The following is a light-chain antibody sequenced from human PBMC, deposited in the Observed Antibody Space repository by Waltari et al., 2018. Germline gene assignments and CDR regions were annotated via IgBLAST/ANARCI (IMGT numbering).Light chain of an antibody. Sequence: DIQMTQSPSSLSASVGDRVTITCRASQSISGYVNWYQQKPGKAPRFLIYDASNLQSGVPSRFAGSGSGTDFSLTISSLQPEDFGTYFCQQSYTTPPWTFGQGTKVKIK. J-gene: IGKJ1*01. CDR1: QSISGY. V-gene: IGKV1-39*01. CDR2: DAS. CDR3: QQSYTTPPWT.